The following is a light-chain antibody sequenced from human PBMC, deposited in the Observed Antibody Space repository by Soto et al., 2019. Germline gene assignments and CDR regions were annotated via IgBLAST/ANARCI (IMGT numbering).Light chain of an antibody. J-gene: IGLJ1*01. CDR2: HVS. CDR3: SSYAGLYSYV. CDR1: GTDVGQYNY. Sequence: QSALTQPPSASGSPGQSVTISCTGAGTDVGQYNYVSWYQQHPGKAPKLLIHHVSRRPSGVPARFSGSKSGNTASLTVSGLQAEDEADYYCSSYAGLYSYVFGSGTQLTVL. V-gene: IGLV2-8*01.